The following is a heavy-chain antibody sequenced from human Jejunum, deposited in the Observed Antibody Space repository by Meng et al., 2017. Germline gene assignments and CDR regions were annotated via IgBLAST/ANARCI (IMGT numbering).Heavy chain of an antibody. CDR3: ARLGYLGFDP. Sequence: ASVKVSCKASGYTFTDYYIHWVRQAPGQGLGWMGWINPNSGGTSYAQMFQGRVKMTRDTSISTAYMELSTLRSDDTSLYYCARLGYLGFDPWGQGTLVTVSS. CDR2: INPNSGGT. CDR1: GYTFTDYY. J-gene: IGHJ5*02. V-gene: IGHV1-2*02. D-gene: IGHD3-16*02.